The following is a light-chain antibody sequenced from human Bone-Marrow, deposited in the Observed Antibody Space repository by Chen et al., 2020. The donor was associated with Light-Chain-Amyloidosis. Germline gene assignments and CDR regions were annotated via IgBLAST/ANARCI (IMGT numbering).Light chain of an antibody. Sequence: DIVMTQSPDSLAVSLGERATINCKSSQSLLYSSNNKNYLAWYQQKPGQPPKLLIYWASTRESGVPDRFSGSGSGTDFTLTISCLQSEDVALYYCQQYYDTPLTFGGGTKVEI. CDR2: WAS. V-gene: IGKV4-1*01. J-gene: IGKJ4*01. CDR3: QQYYDTPLT. CDR1: QSLLYSSNNKNY.